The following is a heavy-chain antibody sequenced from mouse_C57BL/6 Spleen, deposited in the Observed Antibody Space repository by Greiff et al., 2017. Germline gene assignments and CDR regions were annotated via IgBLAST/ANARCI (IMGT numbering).Heavy chain of an antibody. CDR3: ARSSYEWYVDV. J-gene: IGHJ1*03. CDR2: INSDGGST. CDR1: EYEFPSHD. D-gene: IGHD1-1*01. V-gene: IGHV5-2*01. Sequence: EVKLVESGGGLVQPGASLKLSCESNEYEFPSHDMSWVRKTPEQRLELVAAINSDGGSTYYPDTMESRFIISRDNTKKTLYLQMSRLRSEDTALYYCARSSYEWYVDVWGTGTTVTVSA.